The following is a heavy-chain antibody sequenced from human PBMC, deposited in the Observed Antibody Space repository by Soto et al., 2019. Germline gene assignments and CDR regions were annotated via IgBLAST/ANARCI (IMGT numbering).Heavy chain of an antibody. J-gene: IGHJ4*02. D-gene: IGHD3-22*01. CDR1: GFTFSSYG. Sequence: QVQLVESGGGVVQPGRSLRLSCAASGFTFSSYGMHWVRQAPGKGLEWVAVIWYDGSNKYYADSVKGRFTISRDNYKNTLYLQMNSLRAEETAVYYCARDYDSSGYPRYYFDYWGQGTLVTVSS. CDR3: ARDYDSSGYPRYYFDY. CDR2: IWYDGSNK. V-gene: IGHV3-33*01.